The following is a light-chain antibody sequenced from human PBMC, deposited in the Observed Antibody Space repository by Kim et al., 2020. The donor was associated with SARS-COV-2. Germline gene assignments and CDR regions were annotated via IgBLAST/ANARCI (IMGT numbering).Light chain of an antibody. CDR2: GAY. CDR3: QQYNNWPPLT. J-gene: IGKJ4*01. V-gene: IGKV3-15*01. Sequence: SPGERATLSCRASQSVSSNLAWYQQKPGQAPRLLIYGAYTRATGIPARFSGSGSGTEFTLTISSLQSEDFAVYYCQQYNNWPPLTFGGGTKVDIK. CDR1: QSVSSN.